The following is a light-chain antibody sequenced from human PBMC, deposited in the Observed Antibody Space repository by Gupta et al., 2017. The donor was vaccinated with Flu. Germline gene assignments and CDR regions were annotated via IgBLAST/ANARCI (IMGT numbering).Light chain of an antibody. CDR3: SSYTSSNSLE. CDR2: EVI. CDR1: SSDVGGYNY. V-gene: IGLV2-14*01. Sequence: PGQSITISCTGTSSDVGGYNYVSWYQHHPGKAPKLMIYEVINRPSGVSNRFSGSKSGNTASLTISGLQAEDEADYYCSSYTSSNSLEFGGGTKLTVL. J-gene: IGLJ3*02.